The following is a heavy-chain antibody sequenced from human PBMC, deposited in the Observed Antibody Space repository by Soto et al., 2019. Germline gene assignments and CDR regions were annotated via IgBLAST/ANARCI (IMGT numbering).Heavy chain of an antibody. V-gene: IGHV4-59*01. CDR3: GTGGREYYFQY. D-gene: IGHD3-16*01. Sequence: SETLSLTCTVSGISMNTYYWTWIRQSPGKGLEWIGYIYYTGSTNYNPSLKSRVTMSVDKSTNQFSLNLFSVTAEEKALYYCGTGGREYYFQYWALGVPVSVSS. CDR2: IYYTGST. J-gene: IGHJ4*01. CDR1: GISMNTYY.